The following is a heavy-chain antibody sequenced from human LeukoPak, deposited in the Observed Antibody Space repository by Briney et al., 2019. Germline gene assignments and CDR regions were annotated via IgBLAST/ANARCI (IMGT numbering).Heavy chain of an antibody. V-gene: IGHV4-59*08. Sequence: SETLSLTCTVSGGSISSYYWSWIRQPPGKGLEWIGYIYYSGSTNYNPSLKSRVTISVDTSKNQFSLKLSSVTAADTAVYYCARRATAAGTNWFDPWGQGTLVTVSS. CDR2: IYYSGST. CDR1: GGSISSYY. CDR3: ARRATAAGTNWFDP. D-gene: IGHD6-13*01. J-gene: IGHJ5*02.